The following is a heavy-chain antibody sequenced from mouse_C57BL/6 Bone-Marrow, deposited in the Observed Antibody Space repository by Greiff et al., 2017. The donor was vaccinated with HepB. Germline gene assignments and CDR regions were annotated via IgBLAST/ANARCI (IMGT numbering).Heavy chain of an antibody. V-gene: IGHV5-4*01. Sequence: KLMESGGGLVKPGGSLKLSCAASGFTFSSYAMSWVRQTPEKRLEWVATISDGGSYTYYPDNVKGRFTISRDNAKNNLYLQMSHLKAEDTAMYYWAREGIAGPHCDYWGQGTTLTVSS. J-gene: IGHJ2*01. CDR1: GFTFSSYA. CDR2: ISDGGSYT. CDR3: AREGIAGPHCDY.